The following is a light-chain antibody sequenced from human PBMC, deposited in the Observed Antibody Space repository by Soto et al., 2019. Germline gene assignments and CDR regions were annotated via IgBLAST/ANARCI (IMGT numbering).Light chain of an antibody. Sequence: DIPMTQSPFTLAASVGDRVTIPCRASQSISTWLAWYQQKPGKAPKLLIYKASSLDSGVPSRFSGSGSGTEFTLTISSLQPDDFATYYCQQYNSFSRTFGQGTKVDI. J-gene: IGKJ2*01. CDR1: QSISTW. CDR3: QQYNSFSRT. CDR2: KAS. V-gene: IGKV1-5*03.